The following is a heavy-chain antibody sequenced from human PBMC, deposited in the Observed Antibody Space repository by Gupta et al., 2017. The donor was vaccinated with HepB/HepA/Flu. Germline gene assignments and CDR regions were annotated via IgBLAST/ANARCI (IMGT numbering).Heavy chain of an antibody. Sequence: EVQLLESGGGLVQPGGSLRLSCEASGFTFSSNAMSWVRQAPGKGLEWVSGIGGDLKTHHADSVKVRFTISRDNSKNTLYLQMNRLRVEDTAVYYWSKDVYFWSAMDVWGKGTTVTVSS. V-gene: IGHV3-23*01. CDR3: SKDVYFWSAMDV. D-gene: IGHD3-3*01. J-gene: IGHJ6*03. CDR2: IGGDLKT. CDR1: GFTFSSNA.